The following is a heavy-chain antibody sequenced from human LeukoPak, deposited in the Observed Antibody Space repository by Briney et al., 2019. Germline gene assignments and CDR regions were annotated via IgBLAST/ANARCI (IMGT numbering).Heavy chain of an antibody. Sequence: SETLSLTCTVSGDSMDYYYWTWIRQPAGKGLEWIGRIYISGTTNYNPSLQSRVTMLVDTSKNQFSLRLSSVTAADTAVYYCARQVGNYYYYYMDVWGKGTTVTISS. J-gene: IGHJ6*03. CDR2: IYISGTT. V-gene: IGHV4-4*07. CDR1: GDSMDYYY. CDR3: ARQVGNYYYYYMDV. D-gene: IGHD3-10*01.